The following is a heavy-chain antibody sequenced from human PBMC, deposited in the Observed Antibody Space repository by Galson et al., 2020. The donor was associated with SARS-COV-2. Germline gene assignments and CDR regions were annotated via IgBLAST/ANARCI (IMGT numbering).Heavy chain of an antibody. V-gene: IGHV4-39*01. CDR2: IYYTESN. CDR1: GGSISSSNYY. J-gene: IGHJ4*02. Sequence: GSLRLSCTVSGGSISSSNYYWGWVRQPPGEGLEWIGSIYYTESNYYNPSLTSRVTMSVDTSRNQFSLKLSSVTAADTAVYYCARQILTGYYSFYYFDFWGQGTLVTVSS. D-gene: IGHD3-9*01. CDR3: ARQILTGYYSFYYFDF.